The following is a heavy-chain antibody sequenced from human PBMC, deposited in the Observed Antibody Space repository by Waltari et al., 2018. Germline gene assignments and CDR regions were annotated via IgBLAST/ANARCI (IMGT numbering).Heavy chain of an antibody. Sequence: VQLVESGGGLVQPGGSLRLSCAASGFTFSRYWMHWVRQPPGKGLVWVARINTDGSTATYADSVKGRFTISRDNAKNTMYLEMNSLGGDDTAIYYCVRDTLDWGQGTLVTVSS. CDR2: INTDGSTA. V-gene: IGHV3-74*01. CDR3: VRDTLD. CDR1: GFTFSRYW. J-gene: IGHJ4*02.